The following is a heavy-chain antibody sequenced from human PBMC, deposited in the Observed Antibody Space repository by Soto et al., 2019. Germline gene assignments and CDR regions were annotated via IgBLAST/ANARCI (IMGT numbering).Heavy chain of an antibody. V-gene: IGHV1-18*01. CDR3: ATEPEAYDWFDP. CDR1: GYTFTSYG. CDR2: ISAYNGNT. Sequence: ASVKVSCKASGYTFTSYGISWVRQAPGQGLEWMGWISAYNGNTKYSQKFQGRVTITADESTSTAYMELSSLRSEDTAVYYCATEPEAYDWFDPWGQGTLVTVSS. D-gene: IGHD4-17*01. J-gene: IGHJ5*02.